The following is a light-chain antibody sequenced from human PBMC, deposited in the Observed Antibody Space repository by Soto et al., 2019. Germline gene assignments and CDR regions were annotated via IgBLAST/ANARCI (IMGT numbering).Light chain of an antibody. CDR2: KAS. CDR1: QSVGSW. Sequence: DIQMTQSPSTLSATVGDRVTITCRASQSVGSWLAWYQQRPGKAPKLLIYKASSLESGVPSGFSGSGSGTEFTLTISILQPDDFATYYCQQYNSYPRTFGQGTRVEIK. J-gene: IGKJ1*01. V-gene: IGKV1-5*03. CDR3: QQYNSYPRT.